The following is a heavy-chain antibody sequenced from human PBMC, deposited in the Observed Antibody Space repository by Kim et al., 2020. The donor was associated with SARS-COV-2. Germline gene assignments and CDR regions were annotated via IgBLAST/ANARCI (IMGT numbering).Heavy chain of an antibody. CDR2: IYYTEST. Sequence: SETLSLTCSVSGGSISSSNYYWGWIRQPPGKGLEWIVTIYYTESTYYNPSLKSRVSMFVDASKSQFSLRLSSVTAADTAVYYCARHPNTTYGNGYGPFDSSGHGTLFTVSS. V-gene: IGHV4-39*01. CDR3: ARHPNTTYGNGYGPFDS. CDR1: GGSISSSNYY. D-gene: IGHD5-18*01. J-gene: IGHJ4*01.